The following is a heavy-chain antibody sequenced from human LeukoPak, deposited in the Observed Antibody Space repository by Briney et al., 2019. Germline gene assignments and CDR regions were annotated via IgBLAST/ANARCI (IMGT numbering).Heavy chain of an antibody. V-gene: IGHV3-7*03. CDR2: IKTDGSEK. CDR3: ARAVGADAFDI. Sequence: GGSLRLSCEGSGFTFSNYWMGWVRQAPGKGLQWVANIKTDGSEKYYVDSVKGRFTISRDNAKNSLYLQMDSLRAEDTAVYYCARAVGADAFDIWGQGTMVTVSS. CDR1: GFTFSNYW. D-gene: IGHD1-26*01. J-gene: IGHJ3*02.